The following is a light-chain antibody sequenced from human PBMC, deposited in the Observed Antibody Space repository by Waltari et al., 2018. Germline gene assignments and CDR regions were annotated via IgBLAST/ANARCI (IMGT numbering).Light chain of an antibody. CDR3: QQYYESPYT. J-gene: IGKJ2*01. CDR1: QSFLYSSNNYNY. Sequence: DIVMTQSPDSLAVSLGDSASINCKSSQSFLYSSNNYNYLAWYQQKPGHPPQLLIYGASTRESGVPDRFGGSGSGTHVTLTISSLQAEDVAVYYCQQYYESPYTFGQGTKLEIK. V-gene: IGKV4-1*01. CDR2: GAS.